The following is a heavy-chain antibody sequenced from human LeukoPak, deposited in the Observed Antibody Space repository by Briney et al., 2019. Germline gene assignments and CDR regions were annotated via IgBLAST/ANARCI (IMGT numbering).Heavy chain of an antibody. J-gene: IGHJ4*02. V-gene: IGHV3-7*01. CDR2: IKGDESAR. D-gene: IGHD1-26*01. Sequence: PGGSLRLSCAASGFTFSTYWMAWVRQAPGKGLEWVANIKGDESARHQADSVKGRFTISRDNTQNSVYLQMSSLRGEDTAVYYCARDVVGRLAYWGQETVVTVSS. CDR3: ARDVVGRLAY. CDR1: GFTFSTYW.